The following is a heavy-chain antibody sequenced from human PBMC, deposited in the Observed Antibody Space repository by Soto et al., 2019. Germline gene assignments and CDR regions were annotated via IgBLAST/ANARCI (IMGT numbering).Heavy chain of an antibody. J-gene: IGHJ6*02. CDR2: IYYSGST. CDR3: ARDLQQLVGSYYYYYGMDV. Sequence: PSETLSLTCTVSGGSISSYYWSWIRQPPGKGLEWIGYIYYSGSTNYNPSLKSRVTISVDTSKNQFSLKLSSVTAADTAVYYCARDLQQLVGSYYYYYGMDVWGQGTTVTVSS. V-gene: IGHV4-59*01. D-gene: IGHD6-13*01. CDR1: GGSISSYY.